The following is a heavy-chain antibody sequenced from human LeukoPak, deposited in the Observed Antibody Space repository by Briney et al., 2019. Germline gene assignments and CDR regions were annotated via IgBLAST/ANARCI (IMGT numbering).Heavy chain of an antibody. D-gene: IGHD5-12*01. CDR2: ISYDGSNK. V-gene: IGHV3-30*03. Sequence: PGGSLRLSCAASGFTFSSYSMNWVRQAPGKGLEWVAVISYDGSNKYYADSVKGRFTISRDNSKNTLYLQMNSLRAEDTAVYYCARGVIIVATSHLRYWGQGTLVTVSS. CDR3: ARGVIIVATSHLRY. J-gene: IGHJ4*02. CDR1: GFTFSSYS.